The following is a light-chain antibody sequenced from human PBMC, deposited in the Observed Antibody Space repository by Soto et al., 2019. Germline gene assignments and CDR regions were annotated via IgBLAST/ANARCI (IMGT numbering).Light chain of an antibody. CDR2: GNS. V-gene: IGLV1-40*01. CDR1: SSNIGAGYD. CDR3: QSYDSSLSGDV. J-gene: IGLJ1*01. Sequence: QSVLTQPPSVSGAPGQRVTISCTGSSSNIGAGYDVHWYQQLPGTAPKLLIYGNSNRPSGVPDRFSGSKSGTSASLATTGLQAEDEADYYCQSYDSSLSGDVFGTGTKVTVL.